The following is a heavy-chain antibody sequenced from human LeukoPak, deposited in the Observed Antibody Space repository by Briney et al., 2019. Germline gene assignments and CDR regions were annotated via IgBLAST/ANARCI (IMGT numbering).Heavy chain of an antibody. CDR3: ARRYDYGYYGYYGMDV. Sequence: SVKVSCKASGGTFSSYTISWVRQAPGQGLEWMGRIIPILGIANYAQKFQGRVTITADKSTSTAYMELSSLRSEDTAVYYCARRYDYGYYGYYGMDVWGKGTTVTVSS. CDR2: IIPILGIA. J-gene: IGHJ6*04. V-gene: IGHV1-69*02. D-gene: IGHD4-17*01. CDR1: GGTFSSYT.